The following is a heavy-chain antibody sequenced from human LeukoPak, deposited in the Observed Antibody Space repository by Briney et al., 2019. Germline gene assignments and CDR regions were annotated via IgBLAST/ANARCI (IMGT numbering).Heavy chain of an antibody. J-gene: IGHJ4*02. CDR2: IKQDGSEK. CDR1: GFTFSTYW. Sequence: GGSLRLSCAASGFTFSTYWMSWVRQAPGKGLEWVANIKQDGSEKYYVDSVKGRFTISRDNSKNTLYLQMNSLRAEDTAVYYCAKDRKQWLYWGQGTLVTVSS. CDR3: AKDRKQWLY. V-gene: IGHV3-7*03. D-gene: IGHD6-19*01.